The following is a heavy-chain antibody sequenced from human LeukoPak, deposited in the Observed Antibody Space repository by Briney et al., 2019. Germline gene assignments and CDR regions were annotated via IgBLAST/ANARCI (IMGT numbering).Heavy chain of an antibody. CDR2: ISAYNGNT. V-gene: IGHV1-18*01. CDR1: GYTFTSYG. D-gene: IGHD3-10*01. CDR3: ARDTITPGDYYYYGMDV. J-gene: IGHJ6*02. Sequence: GASVKVSCKASGYTFTSYGISWVRQAPGQGLEWMGWISAYNGNTNYAQKLQGRVTMTTDTSTSTAYMELRSLRSDDTAVYYCARDTITPGDYYYYGMDVWGQGTTVTVSS.